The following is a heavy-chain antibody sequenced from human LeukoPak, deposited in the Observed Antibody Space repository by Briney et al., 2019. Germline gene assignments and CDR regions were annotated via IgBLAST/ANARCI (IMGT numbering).Heavy chain of an antibody. CDR1: GGSISSGSYY. CDR3: AGTSTVLTREAFDI. Sequence: SETLSLTCTVSGGSISSGSYYWTWIRQPAGKGLEWIGRIYISGSTNYNPALKSRVTISVDTSKNQLSLKLSSVTAADTAVYYCAGTSTVLTREAFDIWGQGTMVTVSS. CDR2: IYISGST. J-gene: IGHJ3*02. D-gene: IGHD4-23*01. V-gene: IGHV4-61*02.